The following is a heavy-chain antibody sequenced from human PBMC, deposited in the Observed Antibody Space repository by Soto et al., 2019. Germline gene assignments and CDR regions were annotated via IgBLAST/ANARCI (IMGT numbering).Heavy chain of an antibody. CDR2: TYYRSKWYN. J-gene: IGHJ4*02. D-gene: IGHD3-3*01. V-gene: IGHV6-1*01. CDR3: ARDLYGSPITPSKLYYFDY. CDR1: GDSVSSNSAA. Sequence: PSQTLSLTCAISGDSVSSNSAAWNWIRQSPSRGLEWLGRTYYRSKWYNDYAVSVKSRITINPDTSKNQFSLQLNSVTPEDTAVYYCARDLYGSPITPSKLYYFDYWGQGTLVTVSS.